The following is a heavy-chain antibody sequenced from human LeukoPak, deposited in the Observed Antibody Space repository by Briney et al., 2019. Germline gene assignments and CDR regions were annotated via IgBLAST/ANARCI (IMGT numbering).Heavy chain of an antibody. V-gene: IGHV1-69*04. CDR3: ARDPAPWRTRWYFDL. D-gene: IGHD2-2*01. Sequence: ASVKVSCKASGGTFSSYAISWVRQAPGQGLEWMGRIIPILGIANYAQKFQGRVTITADKSTSTAYMEMSSLRSEDTAVYYCARDPAPWRTRWYFDLWGRGALVTVSS. J-gene: IGHJ2*01. CDR2: IIPILGIA. CDR1: GGTFSSYA.